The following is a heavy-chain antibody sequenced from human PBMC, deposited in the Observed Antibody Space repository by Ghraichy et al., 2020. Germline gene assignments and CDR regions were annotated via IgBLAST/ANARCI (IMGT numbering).Heavy chain of an antibody. J-gene: IGHJ4*02. CDR2: MLHSGRT. CDR3: ARVKPSGYCSGGSCNQHFDS. Sequence: SETLSLTCTVSGYSISNGFFWGWFRQPPGKGLEWIGRMLHSGRTYHNPSLKSRGTFSVDMSKNQFSLSLSSVTAAGTAAYYCARVKPSGYCSGGSCNQHFDSWGQGSLVTVSS. CDR1: GYSISNGFF. V-gene: IGHV4-38-2*02. D-gene: IGHD2-15*01.